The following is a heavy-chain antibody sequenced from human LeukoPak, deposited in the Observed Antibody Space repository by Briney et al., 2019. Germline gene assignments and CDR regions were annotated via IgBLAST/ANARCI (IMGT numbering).Heavy chain of an antibody. V-gene: IGHV3-7*03. CDR3: AKGHAWMTP. D-gene: IGHD3-16*01. CDR1: GFTFSSYW. CDR2: IKQDGSET. J-gene: IGHJ5*02. Sequence: GGSLRLSCAASGFTFSSYWMSWVRQAPGKGLEWVANIKQDGSETSYVDSVKGRFTISRDNAKNSLYLQMNSLRAEDTALYYCAKGHAWMTPWGQGTLVTVSS.